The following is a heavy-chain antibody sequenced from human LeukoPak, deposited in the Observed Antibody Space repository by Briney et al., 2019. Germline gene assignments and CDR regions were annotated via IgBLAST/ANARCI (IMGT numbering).Heavy chain of an antibody. V-gene: IGHV4-39*07. CDR3: AAIVVVAASFDY. Sequence: PSETLSLTCTVSGGSISSSSYYWGWIRQPPGKGLEWIGSIYYSGSTYYNPSLKSRVTISVDTSKTQFSLNLSSVTAAATAVYYCAAIVVVAASFDYWGQGSLVTVSS. CDR1: GGSISSSSYY. D-gene: IGHD2-15*01. J-gene: IGHJ4*02. CDR2: IYYSGST.